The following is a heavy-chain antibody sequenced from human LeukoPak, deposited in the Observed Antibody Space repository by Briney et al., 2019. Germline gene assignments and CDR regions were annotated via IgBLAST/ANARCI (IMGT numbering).Heavy chain of an antibody. CDR2: IYSGGST. Sequence: GGSLRLSCAASGFTVSSNYMSWVRQAPGKGLEWVSVIYSGGSTYYADSVKGRFTISRDNSKNTVFLRMTSLRAEDSAVYYCAKRTYYYGSGEDPWGQGTLVTVSS. V-gene: IGHV3-66*01. CDR1: GFTVSSNY. J-gene: IGHJ5*02. D-gene: IGHD3-10*01. CDR3: AKRTYYYGSGEDP.